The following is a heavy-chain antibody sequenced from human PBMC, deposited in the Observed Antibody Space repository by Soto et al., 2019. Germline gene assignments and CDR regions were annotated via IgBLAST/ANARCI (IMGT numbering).Heavy chain of an antibody. CDR2: IGSSGDST. CDR3: VRGQGARSNTDFDY. CDR1: GFTFSSFA. J-gene: IGHJ4*02. D-gene: IGHD4-4*01. Sequence: EVQLLESGGGLVQPGGSLRLSCAASGFTFSSFAMSWVRQAPGKGLEWVSTIGSSGDSTYYADSEKGRFTISRDNSKNTLYLQVNSVRAEDAAVYYCVRGQGARSNTDFDYWGQGTLVTVSS. V-gene: IGHV3-23*01.